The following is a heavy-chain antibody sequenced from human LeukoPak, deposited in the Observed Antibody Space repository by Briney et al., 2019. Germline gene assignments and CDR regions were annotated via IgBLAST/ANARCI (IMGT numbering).Heavy chain of an antibody. V-gene: IGHV4-59*01. CDR3: ARHFWSGIDY. D-gene: IGHD3-3*01. J-gene: IGHJ4*02. CDR1: GGSISSYY. Sequence: SETLSLTCTVSGGSISSYYWSWIRQPPGKGLEWIGYIYYSGSTNYNPSLKSRVTISVDTSKNQFSLKLSSVTAADTAVYYCARHFWSGIDYWGQGTLVTISS. CDR2: IYYSGST.